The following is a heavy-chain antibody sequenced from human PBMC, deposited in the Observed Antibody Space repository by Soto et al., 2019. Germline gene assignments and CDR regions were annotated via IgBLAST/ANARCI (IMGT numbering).Heavy chain of an antibody. Sequence: EVQLVESGGGLVQPGRSLRLSCAASGFTFDDYAMHWVRQAPGKGLEWVSGISWNSGSIGYADSVKGRFTISRDNAKNSLYLLMNSLRAEDTALYYCAKDSGLVLSFYFDYWGQGTLVTVSS. CDR2: ISWNSGSI. D-gene: IGHD6-19*01. J-gene: IGHJ4*02. CDR3: AKDSGLVLSFYFDY. V-gene: IGHV3-9*01. CDR1: GFTFDDYA.